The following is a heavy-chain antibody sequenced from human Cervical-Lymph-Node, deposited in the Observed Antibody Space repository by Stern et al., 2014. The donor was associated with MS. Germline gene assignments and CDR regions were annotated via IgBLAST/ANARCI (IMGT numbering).Heavy chain of an antibody. CDR3: AGPATVTVGAMDV. D-gene: IGHD4-17*01. CDR2: MIPIFGTA. Sequence: VQLVESVAEVKKPGSSVKVSCKASGGTFSIYPITWVRPAPGHGVEWMGGMIPIFGTAKYAQKLPGRVAITADEYTSTTYMSPSSLRSEDTAVYYCAGPATVTVGAMDVWGQGTKVTVSS. V-gene: IGHV1-69*01. J-gene: IGHJ6*02. CDR1: GGTFSIYP.